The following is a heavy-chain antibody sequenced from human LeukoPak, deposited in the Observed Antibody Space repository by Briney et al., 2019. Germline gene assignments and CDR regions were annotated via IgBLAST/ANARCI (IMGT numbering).Heavy chain of an antibody. V-gene: IGHV4-59*12. CDR1: GGSISSYY. Sequence: SETLSLTCTDSGGSISSYYWSWIRQPPGKGLKWIGYIYYSGSTNYNPSLKSRVTMSVDTSKNQFSLKLSSVTAADTAVYYCARDYYDSSGYYWWYFDYWGQGTLVTVSS. D-gene: IGHD3-22*01. CDR2: IYYSGST. CDR3: ARDYYDSSGYYWWYFDY. J-gene: IGHJ4*02.